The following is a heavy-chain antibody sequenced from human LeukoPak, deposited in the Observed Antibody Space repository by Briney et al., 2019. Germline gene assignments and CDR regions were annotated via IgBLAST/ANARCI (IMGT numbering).Heavy chain of an antibody. CDR3: TTKVAGTSDFSY. J-gene: IGHJ4*02. Sequence: PGGSLRLSCAASGFSISTFEMNWVRQAPGKGLEWVSYISDSGSAIQHADSVRGRFAISRDNAKNSLYLEMDSLRVEDTAVYSCTTKVAGTSDFSYWGQGTLVTVSS. D-gene: IGHD6-19*01. CDR1: GFSISTFE. CDR2: ISDSGSAI. V-gene: IGHV3-48*03.